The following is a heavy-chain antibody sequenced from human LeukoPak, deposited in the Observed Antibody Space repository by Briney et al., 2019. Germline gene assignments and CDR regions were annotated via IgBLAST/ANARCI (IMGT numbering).Heavy chain of an antibody. V-gene: IGHV3-9*01. D-gene: IGHD3-22*01. CDR1: GFTFDDYA. CDR2: ISWNSGSI. CDR3: AKDPYHYDSSGYLDY. Sequence: GRSLRLSCAASGFTFDDYAMHWVRQAPGKGLEWVSGISWNSGSIGYADSVKGRFTISRDNAKNSLYLQMNSLRAEDTALYYCAKDPYHYDSSGYLDYWGQGTLVTVSS. J-gene: IGHJ4*02.